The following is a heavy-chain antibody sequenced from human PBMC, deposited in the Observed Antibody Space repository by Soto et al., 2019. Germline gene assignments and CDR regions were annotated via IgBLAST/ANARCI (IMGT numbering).Heavy chain of an antibody. CDR2: LNGGVDGT. J-gene: IGHJ4*02. D-gene: IGHD3-10*01. CDR1: GFTALSYA. Sequence: QVRLIQSGPEMMQPGASVRVSCKASGFTALSYAFHWVRQAPGQGPEWLGWLNGGVDGTSYSQRFQGRVTISRDTSTNTVYSEVTSLTSEDTAVYYCAREVKGVTSFDYWGQGTLVTVSS. CDR3: AREVKGVTSFDY. V-gene: IGHV1-3*01.